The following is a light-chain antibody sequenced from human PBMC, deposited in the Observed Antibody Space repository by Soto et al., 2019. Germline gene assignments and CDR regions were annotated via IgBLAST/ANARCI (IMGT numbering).Light chain of an antibody. CDR3: QQYNSYPHT. V-gene: IGKV1-5*01. J-gene: IGKJ2*01. CDR1: QSISSW. Sequence: DIQMTQSPSTLSASVGDRVTITCRASQSISSWLAWYQQKTGKAPKLLIYDASSLESGVPSRFSGSGSATEFTLTISSLQPDDFATYYCQQYNSYPHTFGQGTKLEIK. CDR2: DAS.